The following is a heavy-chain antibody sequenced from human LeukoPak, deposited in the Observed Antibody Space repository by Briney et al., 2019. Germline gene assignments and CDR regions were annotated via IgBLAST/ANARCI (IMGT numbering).Heavy chain of an antibody. J-gene: IGHJ3*01. CDR2: IIPKYSAS. Sequence: SVKVSCKASGGSFSYYPINWVRQAPGQGLEWLGGIIPKYSASNYAQAFQGRVTITADESTNTVYMEMSGLRPDDTAVYYCVRPDRIFGVPAAFDAWGQGTLVAVPS. D-gene: IGHD3-3*02. V-gene: IGHV1-69*01. CDR3: VRPDRIFGVPAAFDA. CDR1: GGSFSYYP.